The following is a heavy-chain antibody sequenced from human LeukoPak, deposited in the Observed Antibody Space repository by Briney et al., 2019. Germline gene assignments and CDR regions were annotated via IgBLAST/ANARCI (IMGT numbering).Heavy chain of an antibody. CDR2: IYPGDSDT. CDR3: ARRGYCTTTTCYPGPLWY. V-gene: IGHV5-51*01. Sequence: GESLKISCKGSGYSFTSYWIGWVRQLPGKGLEWMGIIYPGDSDTRYSPSFQGQVTISVDKSISTAYVQWSSLQASDTAMYYCARRGYCTTTTCYPGPLWYWGQGTMVTVSS. D-gene: IGHD2/OR15-2a*01. CDR1: GYSFTSYW. J-gene: IGHJ4*02.